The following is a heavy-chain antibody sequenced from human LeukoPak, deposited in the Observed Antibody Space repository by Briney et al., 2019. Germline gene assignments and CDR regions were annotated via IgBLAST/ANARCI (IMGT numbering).Heavy chain of an antibody. CDR2: LCHSGST. J-gene: IGHJ3*02. Sequence: PSETLSLTCAVSGRSISSSNWWSWVRQPPGKGLEWIGELCHSGSTNYNPSLKSRVTISVDKSKNQFSLKLSSVTAADTAVYYCARVFDYDSSGSPHDAFDIWGQGTMVTVSS. V-gene: IGHV4-4*02. CDR3: ARVFDYDSSGSPHDAFDI. D-gene: IGHD3-22*01. CDR1: GRSISSSNW.